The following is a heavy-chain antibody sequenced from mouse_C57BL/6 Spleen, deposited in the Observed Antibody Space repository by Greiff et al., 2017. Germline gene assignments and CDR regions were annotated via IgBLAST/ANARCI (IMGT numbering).Heavy chain of an antibody. D-gene: IGHD1-1*01. V-gene: IGHV1-4*01. J-gene: IGHJ2*01. Sequence: VQLQQSGVELVRPGASVKMSCKASGYTFTSYTMHWVKQRPGQGLEWIGAINPSSGYTKYNQKFKDKATLTADKSSSTAYMQLSSLTSEDSAVYYCARSGSDTCGSEYEYWGQGTTLTVSS. CDR3: ARSGSDTCGSEYEY. CDR2: INPSSGYT. CDR1: GYTFTSYT.